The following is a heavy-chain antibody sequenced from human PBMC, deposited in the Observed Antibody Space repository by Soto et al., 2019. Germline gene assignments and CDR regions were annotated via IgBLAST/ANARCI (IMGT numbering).Heavy chain of an antibody. D-gene: IGHD5-12*01. Sequence: GGSLRLSCAASGFTFSSYAMSWVRQAPGKGLEWVSAISGSGGSTYYADSVKGRFTISRDNSKNTVYLQMNSLGVDDTAIYYCAKRAWLETWGQGTLVTSPQ. V-gene: IGHV3-23*01. CDR3: AKRAWLET. CDR2: ISGSGGST. CDR1: GFTFSSYA. J-gene: IGHJ5*02.